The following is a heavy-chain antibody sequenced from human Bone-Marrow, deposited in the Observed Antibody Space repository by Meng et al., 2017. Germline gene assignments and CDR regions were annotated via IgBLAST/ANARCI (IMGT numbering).Heavy chain of an antibody. D-gene: IGHD4-17*01. V-gene: IGHV4-31*03. CDR3: ASLYGDSSVWYLDL. CDR1: VGSISSGNNY. CDR2: IYYSGST. Sequence: HVQLQESGPVLVQPSHTRSLTCPVFVGSISSGNNYWSWIRQHPGKGLEYIGYIYYSGSTYYNPSLKSRVIISVDTSKNQFSLRLNSVTAADTAVYYCASLYGDSSVWYLDLWGRGTLVTVSS. J-gene: IGHJ2*01.